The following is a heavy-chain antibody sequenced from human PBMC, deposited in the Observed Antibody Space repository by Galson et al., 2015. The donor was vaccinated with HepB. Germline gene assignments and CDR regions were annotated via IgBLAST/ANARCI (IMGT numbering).Heavy chain of an antibody. D-gene: IGHD3-10*01. CDR1: GDTLTNLS. Sequence: SVKVSCKVSGDTLTNLSMHWVRQGPEKGLEWMGGFDPEHGEAIYAQQFQGRVTMTEDTSTDTAYMVLSSLKSEETAVYYCAFNNASGSHYNPAFEFWGQGTLVTVSS. V-gene: IGHV1-24*01. J-gene: IGHJ4*02. CDR3: AFNNASGSHYNPAFEF. CDR2: FDPEHGEA.